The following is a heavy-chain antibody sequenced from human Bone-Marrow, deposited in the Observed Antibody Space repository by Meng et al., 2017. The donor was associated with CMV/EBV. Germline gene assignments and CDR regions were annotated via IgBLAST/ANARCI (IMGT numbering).Heavy chain of an antibody. J-gene: IGHJ5*02. V-gene: IGHV3-30-3*01. CDR3: ARDTSHGYCSSTNCWRGEFDP. D-gene: IGHD2-2*01. Sequence: GESLKISCAASGFTFSSYAMHWVRQAPGKGLEWVAVISYDGSNKYYADSVKGRFTISRDNSKNTLYLQMNSLRAEDTAVYYCARDTSHGYCSSTNCWRGEFDPWGQGTLVTVSS. CDR1: GFTFSSYA. CDR2: ISYDGSNK.